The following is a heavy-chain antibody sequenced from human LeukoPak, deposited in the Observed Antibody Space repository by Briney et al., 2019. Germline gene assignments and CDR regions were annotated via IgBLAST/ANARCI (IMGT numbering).Heavy chain of an antibody. D-gene: IGHD2-21*02. Sequence: PSETLSLTCTVSGGSISSYYWSWIRQPPGKGLEWIGYIYYSGSTNYNPSLKSRVTISVDTSKNQFSLKLSSVTAADTAVYYCASWVRPAYCGGDCYSRGYFDYWGQGTLVTVSS. V-gene: IGHV4-59*01. CDR2: IYYSGST. CDR1: GGSISSYY. J-gene: IGHJ4*02. CDR3: ASWVRPAYCGGDCYSRGYFDY.